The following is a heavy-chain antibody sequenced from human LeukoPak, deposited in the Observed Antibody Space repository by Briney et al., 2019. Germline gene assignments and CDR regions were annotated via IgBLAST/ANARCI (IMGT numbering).Heavy chain of an antibody. J-gene: IGHJ6*02. CDR3: TRAPSDYYGMDV. V-gene: IGHV3-48*01. Sequence: GGSLRLSCAASGFTFNNYNMNWVRQAPGKGLEWVSYISSSSSTIYYADSVKGRFTISRDNAKNSLYLQMMSLRAEDTAVYYCTRAPSDYYGMDVWGQGTTVTVSS. CDR1: GFTFNNYN. D-gene: IGHD3-3*01. CDR2: ISSSSSTI.